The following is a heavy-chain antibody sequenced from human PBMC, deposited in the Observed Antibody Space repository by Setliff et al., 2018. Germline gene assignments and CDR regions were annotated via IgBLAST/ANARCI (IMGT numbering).Heavy chain of an antibody. V-gene: IGHV4-39*07. J-gene: IGHJ4*02. D-gene: IGHD2-2*01. CDR1: GGSISSSSYY. CDR2: IYYSGST. Sequence: KASETLSLTCTVSGGSISSSSYYWGWIRQPPGKGLEWIGSIYYSGSTYYNPSPKSRVTISVDTSKNQFSLKLSSVTAADTAVYYCARGALEYQLRPFDYWGQGTLVTVSS. CDR3: ARGALEYQLRPFDY.